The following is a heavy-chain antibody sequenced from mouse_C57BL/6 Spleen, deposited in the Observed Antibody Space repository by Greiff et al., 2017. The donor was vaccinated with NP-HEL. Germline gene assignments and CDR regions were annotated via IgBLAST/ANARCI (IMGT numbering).Heavy chain of an antibody. CDR1: GFTFSSYG. J-gene: IGHJ2*01. V-gene: IGHV5-6*01. CDR3: ARHGDYYGSSPFDY. Sequence: EVKLVESGGDLVKPGGSLKLSCAASGFTFSSYGMSWVRQTPDKRLEWVATISSGGSYTYYPDSVKGRFTISRDNAKNTRYLQMSSLKSEDTAMYYCARHGDYYGSSPFDYWGQGTTLTVSS. D-gene: IGHD1-1*01. CDR2: ISSGGSYT.